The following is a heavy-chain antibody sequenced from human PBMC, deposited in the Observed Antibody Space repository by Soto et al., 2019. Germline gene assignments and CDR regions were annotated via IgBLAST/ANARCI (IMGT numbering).Heavy chain of an antibody. CDR3: AASIFYYGMDV. Sequence: GDPLQISCKGSGYTFTNYWIGWVRQMPGKGLEWMGIIYPGDSDTKYNPSFQGQVTISADQSITTSYLQWSSLKASDPAIYYCAASIFYYGMDVWGQGTTVTVSS. V-gene: IGHV5-51*01. J-gene: IGHJ6*02. CDR1: GYTFTNYW. CDR2: IYPGDSDT.